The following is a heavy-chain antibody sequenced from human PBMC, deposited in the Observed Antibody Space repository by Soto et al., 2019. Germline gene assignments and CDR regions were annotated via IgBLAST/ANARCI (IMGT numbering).Heavy chain of an antibody. CDR1: GYTFSNYG. CDR2: ISLYSDGT. Sequence: QVQLVQSGGEVKRPGASVKVSCKTSGYTFSNYGITWVRQAPGQPLEWLGWISLYSDGTNYAQKFQGRVSMTTDTSTTTAYMELRSLRSDDTAVYYFARVVPGAEAWFGTWGQGTLVTVSS. CDR3: ARVVPGAEAWFGT. V-gene: IGHV1-18*01. J-gene: IGHJ5*02. D-gene: IGHD2-2*01.